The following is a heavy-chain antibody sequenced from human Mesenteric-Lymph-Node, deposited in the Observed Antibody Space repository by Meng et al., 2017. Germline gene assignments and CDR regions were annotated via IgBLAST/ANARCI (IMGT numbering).Heavy chain of an antibody. D-gene: IGHD3-22*01. CDR1: GFTFSSYG. V-gene: IGHV3-33*01. CDR3: ARDSGYYGMDV. J-gene: IGHJ6*02. CDR2: IWYDGSNK. Sequence: GESLKISCAASGFTFSSYGMHWVRQAPGKGLEWVAVIWYDGSNKYYADSVKGRFTISRDNSKNTLYLQMNSLRAEDTAVYYCARDSGYYGMDVWGQGTTVTVSS.